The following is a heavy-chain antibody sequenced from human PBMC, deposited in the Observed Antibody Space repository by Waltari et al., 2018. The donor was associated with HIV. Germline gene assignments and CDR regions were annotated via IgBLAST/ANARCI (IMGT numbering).Heavy chain of an antibody. CDR2: ISKDGSKK. Sequence: VSPVESRRGAVHPGTSLSLTSAASGIIFSNFGMHWVRRATGKGLEWVALISKDGSKKYYADAVKDRFTISRYNSKNTLYLQMNSLRSDDPAVYYCVRARGDYWGQGTLVTISS. V-gene: IGHV3-30-3*01. D-gene: IGHD3-10*01. CDR1: GIIFSNFG. J-gene: IGHJ4*02. CDR3: VRARGDY.